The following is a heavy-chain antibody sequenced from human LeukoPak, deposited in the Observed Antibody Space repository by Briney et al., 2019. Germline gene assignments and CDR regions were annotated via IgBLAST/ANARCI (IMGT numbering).Heavy chain of an antibody. CDR3: ARDRLWGIAVAGHLSSRFDP. CDR2: IYYSGST. D-gene: IGHD6-19*01. V-gene: IGHV4-39*02. Sequence: SETLSLTCTVSGGSISSSSYYWGWIRQPPGKGLEWIGSIYYSGSTYYNPSLKSRVTISVDTSKNQFSLKLSSVTAADTAVYYCARDRLWGIAVAGHLSSRFDPWGQGTLVTVSS. CDR1: GGSISSSSYY. J-gene: IGHJ5*02.